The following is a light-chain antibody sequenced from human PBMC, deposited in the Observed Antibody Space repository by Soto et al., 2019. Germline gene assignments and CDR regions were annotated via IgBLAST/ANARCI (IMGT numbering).Light chain of an antibody. Sequence: QSALTQPPSASGSPGQSVAISCTGTSSDVGGYNYVSWYQQYPGKAPKLMMYEVTKRPSGVPDRFSGSKSGNTASLTVSGLQAEDEADYYCCTYVRNNNSVFGPGPKVTV. CDR2: EVT. V-gene: IGLV2-8*01. J-gene: IGLJ1*01. CDR1: SSDVGGYNY. CDR3: CTYVRNNNSV.